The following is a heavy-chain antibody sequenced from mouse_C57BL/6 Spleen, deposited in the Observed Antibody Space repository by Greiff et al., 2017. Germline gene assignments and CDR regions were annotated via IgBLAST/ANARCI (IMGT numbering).Heavy chain of an antibody. Sequence: LVKPGASVKLSCKASGYTFTEYTIHWVKQRSGQGLEWIGWFYPGSGSIKYNEKFKDKATLTADKSSSTVYMELSRLTSEDSAVYFCARHEQRDPYYGNYFYAMDYWGQGTSVTVSS. CDR2: FYPGSGSI. J-gene: IGHJ4*01. D-gene: IGHD2-10*01. V-gene: IGHV1-62-2*01. CDR3: ARHEQRDPYYGNYFYAMDY. CDR1: GYTFTEYT.